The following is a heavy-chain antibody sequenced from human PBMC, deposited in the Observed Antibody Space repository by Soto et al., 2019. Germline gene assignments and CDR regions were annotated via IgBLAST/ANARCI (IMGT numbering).Heavy chain of an antibody. D-gene: IGHD3-10*01. CDR3: ARDPLGVTPVFDY. V-gene: IGHV3-30-3*01. CDR1: GFTFSSYA. J-gene: IGHJ4*02. Sequence: GGSLRLSCAASGFTFSSYAMHWVRQAPGKGLEWVAVISYDGSNKYYADSVKGRFTISRDNSKNTLYLQMNSLRAEDTAVYYCARDPLGVTPVFDYWGQGTLVTVSS. CDR2: ISYDGSNK.